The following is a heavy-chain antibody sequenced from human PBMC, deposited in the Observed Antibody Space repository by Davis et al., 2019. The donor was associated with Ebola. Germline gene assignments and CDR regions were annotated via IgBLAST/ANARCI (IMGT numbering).Heavy chain of an antibody. CDR2: LYYSGST. Sequence: PSEILSLTCTVSGDSISSHYWSWIRQPPGKELEWIGYLYYSGSTTYNPSLKSRVTISVDTSKNQFSLKLSSVTAADTAVYYCARGYSDSSTYYNAFDVWGQGTMVTVSS. CDR1: GDSISSHY. J-gene: IGHJ3*01. CDR3: ARGYSDSSTYYNAFDV. D-gene: IGHD3-22*01. V-gene: IGHV4-59*11.